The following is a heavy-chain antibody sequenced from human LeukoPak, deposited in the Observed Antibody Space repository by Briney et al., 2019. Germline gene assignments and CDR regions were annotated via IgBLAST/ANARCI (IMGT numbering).Heavy chain of an antibody. Sequence: PSETLSLTCTVSGGSISSYYWSWIRQPPGKGLEWIGYIYYRVTSDYNPSLKSRVTMSVDMSTRQISLKLSSVTAADTAVYYCARAVGGDGSGSLWGPGTPVTVSS. V-gene: IGHV4-59*01. CDR1: GGSISSYY. J-gene: IGHJ4*02. CDR2: IYYRVTS. CDR3: ARAVGGDGSGSL. D-gene: IGHD3-10*01.